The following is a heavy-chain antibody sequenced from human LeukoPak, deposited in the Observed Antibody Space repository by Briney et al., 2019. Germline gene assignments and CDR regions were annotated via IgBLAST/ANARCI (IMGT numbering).Heavy chain of an antibody. Sequence: GGSLRLSCAASGFTFSSYWMTWVRQAPGKGLEWVANIKQDGSEKYYVDSVKGRFTISRDNAKNSLYLQMNNLRAEDTALYYCVARRFYRSGSPHWGQGTLVTVSS. CDR3: VARRFYRSGSPH. CDR2: IKQDGSEK. CDR1: GFTFSSYW. D-gene: IGHD3-10*01. V-gene: IGHV3-7*03. J-gene: IGHJ4*02.